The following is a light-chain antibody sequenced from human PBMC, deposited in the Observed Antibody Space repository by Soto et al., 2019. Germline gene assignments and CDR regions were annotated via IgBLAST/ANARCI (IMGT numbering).Light chain of an antibody. Sequence: AIQLTQSPSSLSAXXXXXXXXXXXASQGIHTALAWYQQKPGNAPMLLIYDASTVEAGVPSRFSGSGSGTDFTLTISSLQPEDFATYYCQQFSNYPHVFGQGTRLEIK. V-gene: IGKV1D-13*01. CDR2: DAS. J-gene: IGKJ5*01. CDR1: QGIHTA. CDR3: QQFSNYPHV.